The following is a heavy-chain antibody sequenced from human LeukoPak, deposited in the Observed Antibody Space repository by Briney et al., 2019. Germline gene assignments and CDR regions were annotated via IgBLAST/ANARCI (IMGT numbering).Heavy chain of an antibody. CDR3: ARPVNSLFDP. V-gene: IGHV3-48*03. J-gene: IGHJ5*02. D-gene: IGHD4-23*01. CDR2: VDSSGSII. CDR1: GFTFSSFE. Sequence: GGSLRLSCAASGFTFSSFEMNWVRQAPGKGLEWVSYVDSSGSIIYYADSVKGRFTISRDNAKNSLYLQMNSLRVEDTAVYFCARPVNSLFDPWGQGTLVIVSS.